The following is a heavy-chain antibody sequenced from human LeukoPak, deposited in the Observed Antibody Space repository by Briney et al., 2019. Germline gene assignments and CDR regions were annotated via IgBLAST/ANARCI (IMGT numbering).Heavy chain of an antibody. J-gene: IGHJ4*02. Sequence: PGGSLRLSCAASGFTFSSYVMSWVRQAPGKGVEWVSAISASGGSTFYADSVKGRFTISRDNSKNTLYLQMNSLRAEDTAVYYCASSSSGWYKFDYWGQGTLVTVSS. CDR2: ISASGGST. D-gene: IGHD6-19*01. CDR1: GFTFSSYV. V-gene: IGHV3-23*01. CDR3: ASSSSGWYKFDY.